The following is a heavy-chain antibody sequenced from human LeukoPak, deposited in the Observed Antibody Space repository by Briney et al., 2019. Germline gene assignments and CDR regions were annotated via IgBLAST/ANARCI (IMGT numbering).Heavy chain of an antibody. CDR1: GFTFTTYW. D-gene: IGHD6-13*01. V-gene: IGHV3-7*01. Sequence: PGESLRLSCAASGFTFTTYWMTWVRQAPGKGLEWVANIKQDGSEKYYVDSVKGRFTISRDNAKNSLYLQMNSLRAEDTAVYYCARDSSSCFDYWGQGTLVTVSS. CDR2: IKQDGSEK. J-gene: IGHJ4*02. CDR3: ARDSSSCFDY.